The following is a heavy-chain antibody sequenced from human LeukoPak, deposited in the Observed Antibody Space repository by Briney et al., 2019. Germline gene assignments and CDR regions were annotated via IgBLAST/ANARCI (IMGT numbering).Heavy chain of an antibody. CDR3: ARVLYYYDSSGYVYYFDY. D-gene: IGHD3-22*01. Sequence: ASVKVSCKASGYTFTSYYMHWVRQAPGQGLEWMGIINPSGGSTSYAQKFQGRVTMTRDTSTSTAYMELRSLRSDDTAVYYCARVLYYYDSSGYVYYFDYWGQGTLVTVSS. CDR2: INPSGGST. V-gene: IGHV1-46*01. CDR1: GYTFTSYY. J-gene: IGHJ4*02.